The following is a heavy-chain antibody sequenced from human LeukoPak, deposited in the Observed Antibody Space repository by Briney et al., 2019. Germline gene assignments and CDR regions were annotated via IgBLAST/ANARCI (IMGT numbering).Heavy chain of an antibody. CDR2: LTGSGGNT. J-gene: IGHJ6*03. D-gene: IGHD3-10*01. Sequence: PGGSLRLSCAASGFTFSSYAMSWVRQAPGKGLEWVSGLTGSGGNTYYADSVKGRFIISRDNSKNALSLQMNSLTAEDAAVYYCVKFRGIQHYNYHMDVWGKGTTVTVSS. CDR3: VKFRGIQHYNYHMDV. V-gene: IGHV3-23*01. CDR1: GFTFSSYA.